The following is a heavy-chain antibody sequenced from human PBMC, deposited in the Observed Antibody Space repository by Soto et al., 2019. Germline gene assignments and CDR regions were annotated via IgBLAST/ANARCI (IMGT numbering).Heavy chain of an antibody. CDR1: GYTFTNYD. J-gene: IGHJ4*02. Sequence: QVQLVQSGAEVKKPGASVRVSCQTSGYTFTNYDINWVRQAAGQGLEWMGWMSPNSGNTGYAQIFQGRVSMTRDTSISTAYMELSSLRSEDTAVYYCVARSNGADYWGQGTLVTVSS. CDR3: VARSNGADY. CDR2: MSPNSGNT. V-gene: IGHV1-8*01. D-gene: IGHD2-8*01.